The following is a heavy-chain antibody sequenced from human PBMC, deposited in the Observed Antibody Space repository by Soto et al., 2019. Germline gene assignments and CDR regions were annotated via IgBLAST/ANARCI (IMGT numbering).Heavy chain of an antibody. CDR3: ARHSGHYDYIWGSYLVDY. V-gene: IGHV4-39*01. J-gene: IGHJ4*02. Sequence: SETLSLTRTVSGGSISSSSYYWGWIRQPPGKGLEWIGSIYYSGSTYYNPSLKSRVTISVDTSKNQFSLKLGSVTAAETAVYYWARHSGHYDYIWGSYLVDYWGQGTLVTVSS. CDR1: GGSISSSSYY. D-gene: IGHD3-16*02. CDR2: IYYSGST.